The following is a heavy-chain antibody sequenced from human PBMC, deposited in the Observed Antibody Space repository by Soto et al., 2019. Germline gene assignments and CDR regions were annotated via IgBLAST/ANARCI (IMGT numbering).Heavy chain of an antibody. Sequence: QVQLVQSGAEVNKPGSSVKVSCEASGGTFSGHAVSWVRQAPGQGPEWMGGIIPLFGTTQHAQNFQDRLTITADKSTSTAYMDLTSLRFEDTAIYYCARGPNWGYRFDSWGQGTLVTVSS. J-gene: IGHJ4*02. CDR1: GGTFSGHA. V-gene: IGHV1-69*06. CDR3: ARGPNWGYRFDS. CDR2: IIPLFGTT. D-gene: IGHD7-27*01.